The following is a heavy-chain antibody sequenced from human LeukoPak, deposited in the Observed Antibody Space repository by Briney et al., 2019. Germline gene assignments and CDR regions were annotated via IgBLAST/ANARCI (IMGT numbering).Heavy chain of an antibody. V-gene: IGHV4-59*12. CDR1: GGSISSYY. D-gene: IGHD2-21*02. CDR3: ARSDGGHFDY. CDR2: IYYSGST. Sequence: SETLSLTCTVSGGSISSYYWSWIRQPPGKGLEWIGYIYYSGSTNYNPSLKSRVTISVDTSKNQFSLKLSSVTAADTAVYYCARSDGGHFDYWGQGTLVTVSS. J-gene: IGHJ4*02.